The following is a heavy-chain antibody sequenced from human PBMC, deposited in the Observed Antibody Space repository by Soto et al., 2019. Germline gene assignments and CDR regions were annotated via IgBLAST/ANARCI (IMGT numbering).Heavy chain of an antibody. J-gene: IGHJ3*02. CDR3: ARHDSSCYYWGYAFDI. CDR2: IYYSGST. Sequence: QLQLQESGPGLVKPSETLSLTCTVSGGSISSSSYYWGWIRQPPGKGLEWIGSIYYSGSTYYNPSLKSRVTISVDTSKNQFSLKLSSVTAADTAVYYCARHDSSCYYWGYAFDIWGQGTMVTVSS. D-gene: IGHD3-22*01. CDR1: GGSISSSSYY. V-gene: IGHV4-39*01.